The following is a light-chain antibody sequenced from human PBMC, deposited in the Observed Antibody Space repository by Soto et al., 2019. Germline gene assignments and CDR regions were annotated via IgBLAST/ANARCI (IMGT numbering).Light chain of an antibody. CDR1: SSDVGGYNY. CDR3: NSYTSSSNLV. CDR2: DVT. V-gene: IGLV2-14*01. J-gene: IGLJ3*02. Sequence: QAVVTQPASVSGSPGQSITISCTGTSSDVGGYNYVSWYQQHPGKAPKLLIYDVTNRPSVVSNRFSGSKSGNTASLTISGLQAEDEAYYYCNSYTSSSNLVFGGGTKLTVL.